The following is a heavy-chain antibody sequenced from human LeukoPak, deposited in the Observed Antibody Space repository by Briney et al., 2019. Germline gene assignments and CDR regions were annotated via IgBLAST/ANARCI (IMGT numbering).Heavy chain of an antibody. J-gene: IGHJ4*02. V-gene: IGHV4-34*01. CDR3: ARGQMVRGVINSFDY. D-gene: IGHD3-10*01. CDR2: INHSGST. Sequence: SETLSLTCTVSGGSISSYYWSWIRQPPGKGLEWIGEINHSGSTNYNPSLKSRVTISVDTSKNQFSLKLSSVTAADTAVYYCARGQMVRGVINSFDYWGQGTLVTVSS. CDR1: GGSISSYY.